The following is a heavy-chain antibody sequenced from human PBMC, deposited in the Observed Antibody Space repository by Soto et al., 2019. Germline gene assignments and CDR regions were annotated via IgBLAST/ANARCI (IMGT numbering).Heavy chain of an antibody. CDR1: GFTFSGSA. J-gene: IGHJ6*02. Sequence: EVQLVESGGGLVQPGGSLKISCAAPGFTFSGSAMHWVRQASGKGLEWVGRIRSKANSYATAYAASVKGRFTISRDDAKNTAYLQMNSLKTEDTAVYYCTTAGNVDVWGQGTTVTVSS. CDR2: IRSKANSYAT. CDR3: TTAGNVDV. V-gene: IGHV3-73*02.